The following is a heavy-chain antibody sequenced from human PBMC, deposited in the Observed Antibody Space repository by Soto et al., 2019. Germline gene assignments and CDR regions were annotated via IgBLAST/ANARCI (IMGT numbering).Heavy chain of an antibody. CDR1: GGSISSYY. Sequence: SGTLSLTCTVSGGSISSYYWSWIRQPPGKGLEWIGYIYYSGSTNYNPSLKSRVTISVDTSKNQFSVKLSSVTAADTAVYYCAREWCSSTSCYGGIGYWGQGTLVTGSS. J-gene: IGHJ4*02. CDR3: AREWCSSTSCYGGIGY. CDR2: IYYSGST. V-gene: IGHV4-59*01. D-gene: IGHD2-2*01.